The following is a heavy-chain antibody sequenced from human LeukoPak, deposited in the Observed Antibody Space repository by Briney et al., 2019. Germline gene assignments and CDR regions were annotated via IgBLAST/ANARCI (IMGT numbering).Heavy chain of an antibody. CDR2: IKPDGSEK. V-gene: IGHV3-7*01. CDR1: SLTFSDYY. Sequence: GGTLRLSYTASSLTFSDYYMSWIRQAPGKGLEWVANIKPDGSEKYYVDSVKGRFTISRDNAKHSLYLQMNGLRAEDTAIYYCAGVYWGQGTLVTVSS. J-gene: IGHJ4*02. CDR3: AGVY.